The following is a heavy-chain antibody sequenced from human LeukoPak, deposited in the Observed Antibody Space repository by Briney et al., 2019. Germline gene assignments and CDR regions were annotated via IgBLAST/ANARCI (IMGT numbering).Heavy chain of an antibody. CDR1: GWSFSHYY. D-gene: IGHD3-3*01. Sequence: KSSETLSLTCAVYGWSFSHYYWSWIRQPPGKGLEWIGEINHSGSTTYNPSLQSRVTISVDTSKNQFSLKLNSVTATDTAVYYCAADFWSGYYMFTVWGQGTTVTVSS. V-gene: IGHV4-34*01. J-gene: IGHJ6*02. CDR2: INHSGST. CDR3: AADFWSGYYMFTV.